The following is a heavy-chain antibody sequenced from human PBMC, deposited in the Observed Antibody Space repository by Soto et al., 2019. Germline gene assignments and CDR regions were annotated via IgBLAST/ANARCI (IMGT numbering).Heavy chain of an antibody. J-gene: IGHJ3*02. CDR3: ARHGISDYAI. Sequence: GESLKISCKGFGYSFTSYWIAWVRQMPGKGLEWMGIIYPGDSETKYSPSFQGLVTMSVDKSISTAYLQWSSLKAPDTAMYYCARHGISDYAIWGQGTMVTVSS. CDR1: GYSFTSYW. CDR2: IYPGDSET. V-gene: IGHV5-51*01. D-gene: IGHD4-17*01.